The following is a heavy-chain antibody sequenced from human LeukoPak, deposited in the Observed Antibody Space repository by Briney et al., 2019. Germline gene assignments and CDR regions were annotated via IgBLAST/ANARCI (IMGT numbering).Heavy chain of an antibody. CDR1: GFTFDDYA. D-gene: IGHD1-14*01. CDR3: AKDSNPADAFDI. CDR2: ISRISGSI. Sequence: PGGSLRLSCAASGFTFDDYAMHWVRHAPGKGLEWVSGISRISGSISYGDSVKGRFTISRDNAKHSLYLQMNSLRAEETALYYCAKDSNPADAFDIWGQGTMVTVSS. V-gene: IGHV3-9*01. J-gene: IGHJ3*02.